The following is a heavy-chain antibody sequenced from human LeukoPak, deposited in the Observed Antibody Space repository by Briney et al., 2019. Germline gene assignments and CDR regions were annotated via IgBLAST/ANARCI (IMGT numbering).Heavy chain of an antibody. CDR3: ARSIFGVVKAYYYYMDV. V-gene: IGHV1-69*06. D-gene: IGHD3-3*01. CDR1: GGTFSSYA. Sequence: SVKVSCKASGGTFSSYAISWVRQAPGQRLEWMGGIVPIFGTANYAQKFQGRVTITADKSTSTAYMELSSLRSEDTAVYYCARSIFGVVKAYYYYMDVWGKGTTVTVSS. CDR2: IVPIFGTA. J-gene: IGHJ6*03.